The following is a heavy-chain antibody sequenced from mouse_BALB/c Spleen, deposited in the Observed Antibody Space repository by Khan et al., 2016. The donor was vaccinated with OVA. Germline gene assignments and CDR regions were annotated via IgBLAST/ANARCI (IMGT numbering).Heavy chain of an antibody. CDR1: GYTFTSYT. D-gene: IGHD2-2*01. CDR2: INPSNGYT. Sequence: VQLQQSGAELARPGTSVKMSCKASGYTFTSYTIHWIKKRPGQGLEWIGYINPSNGYTNYNQKFKDKATLTTDKSYTTAYLRMSSLTSDDSAVYNCVRDGADHGYDDWFAYWGQGTLVTVSA. CDR3: VRDGADHGYDDWFAY. V-gene: IGHV1-4*01. J-gene: IGHJ3*01.